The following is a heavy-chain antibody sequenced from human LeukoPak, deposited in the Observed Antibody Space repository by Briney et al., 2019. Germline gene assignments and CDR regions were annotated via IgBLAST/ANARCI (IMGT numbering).Heavy chain of an antibody. CDR2: INHSGST. CDR1: GGSFSGYY. J-gene: IGHJ3*02. V-gene: IGHV4-34*01. D-gene: IGHD5-18*01. Sequence: PSETLSLTCAVYGGSFSGYYWSWIRQPPGKGLEWIGEINHSGSTNYNPSLKSRVTISVDTSKNQFSLKPSSVTAADTAVYYCARTKGGYSYGYRGAFDIWGQGTMVTVSS. CDR3: ARTKGGYSYGYRGAFDI.